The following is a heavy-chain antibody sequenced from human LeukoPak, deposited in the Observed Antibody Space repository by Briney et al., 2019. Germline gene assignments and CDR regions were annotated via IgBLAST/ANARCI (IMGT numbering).Heavy chain of an antibody. V-gene: IGHV3-7*01. Sequence: GGSLRLSCAASGFTFNNYWMSWVRQAPGKGLEWVANITPDGGDKYYVGSVKGRFTISRDNDKNSMCLQMNSLRAEDTAVYYCARERGWELPSSFDSWGQGTLVTVSS. J-gene: IGHJ4*02. CDR3: ARERGWELPSSFDS. CDR2: ITPDGGDK. CDR1: GFTFNNYW. D-gene: IGHD1-26*01.